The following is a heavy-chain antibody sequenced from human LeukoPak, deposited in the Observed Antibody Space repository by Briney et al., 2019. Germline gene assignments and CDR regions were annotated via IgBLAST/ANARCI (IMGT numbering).Heavy chain of an antibody. Sequence: SETLSLTCTVSGGSVSSHYWYWIRQPPGKGLEWIGYTYVSGSTYYNPSLKSRVTISVDRSKNQFSLKLSSVTAADTAVYYCARDGCSSTRCYMDYWGQGTLVTVSS. CDR2: TYVSGST. V-gene: IGHV4-59*02. CDR3: ARDGCSSTRCYMDY. CDR1: GGSVSSHY. D-gene: IGHD2-2*02. J-gene: IGHJ4*02.